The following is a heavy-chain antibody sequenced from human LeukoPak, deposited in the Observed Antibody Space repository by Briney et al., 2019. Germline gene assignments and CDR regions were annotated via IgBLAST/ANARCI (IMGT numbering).Heavy chain of an antibody. CDR2: ISSSSSYI. Sequence: GGSLRLSCAASGFTFSSYSMNWVRQAPGKGLEWVSSISSSSSYIYYADSVKGRFTISRDNAKNSLYLQMNSLRAEDTAVYYCARDSSIAARLPPDGYWGQGTLVTVSS. V-gene: IGHV3-21*01. CDR3: ARDSSIAARLPPDGY. D-gene: IGHD6-6*01. J-gene: IGHJ4*02. CDR1: GFTFSSYS.